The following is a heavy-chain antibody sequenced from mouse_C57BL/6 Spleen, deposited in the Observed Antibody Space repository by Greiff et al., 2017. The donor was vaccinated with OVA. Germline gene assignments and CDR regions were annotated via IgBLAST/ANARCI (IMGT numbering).Heavy chain of an antibody. CDR1: GFTFSSYA. CDR2: ISDGGSYT. J-gene: IGHJ4*01. V-gene: IGHV5-4*01. CDR3: ARDRGIGYCYGSRGYAMDY. Sequence: EVKLQESGGGLVKPGGSLKLSCAASGFTFSSYAMSWVRQTPEKRLEWVATISDGGSYTYYPDNVKGRFTISRDNATNNLYLQMSHLKSEDTAMYYYARDRGIGYCYGSRGYAMDYWGQGTSVTVSS. D-gene: IGHD1-1*01.